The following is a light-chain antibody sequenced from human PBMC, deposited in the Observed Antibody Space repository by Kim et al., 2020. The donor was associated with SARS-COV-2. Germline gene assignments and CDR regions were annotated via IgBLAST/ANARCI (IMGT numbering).Light chain of an antibody. J-gene: IGKJ4*01. Sequence: EIVMTQSPATLSVSPGERATLSCRASQSVSGYLAWYQQKPGQAPRLLIYGASTRATGIPARFSGSGSGTEFTLTISSLQSEDFAVYYCQQYYNWPLTFGGGTKVDLK. V-gene: IGKV3-15*01. CDR3: QQYYNWPLT. CDR2: GAS. CDR1: QSVSGY.